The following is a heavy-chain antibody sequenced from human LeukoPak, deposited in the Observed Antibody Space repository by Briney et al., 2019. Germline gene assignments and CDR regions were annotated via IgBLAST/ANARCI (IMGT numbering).Heavy chain of an antibody. CDR3: ARVSGYSSSWRGSYYFDY. V-gene: IGHV4-61*01. Sequence: SETLSLTCTVSGGSFSSGSYYWSWIRQPPGKGLEWIGYIYYSGSTNYNPSLKSRVTISVDTSKNQFSLKLSSVTAADTAVYYCARVSGYSSSWRGSYYFDYWGQGTLVTVSS. CDR1: GGSFSSGSYY. CDR2: IYYSGST. J-gene: IGHJ4*02. D-gene: IGHD6-13*01.